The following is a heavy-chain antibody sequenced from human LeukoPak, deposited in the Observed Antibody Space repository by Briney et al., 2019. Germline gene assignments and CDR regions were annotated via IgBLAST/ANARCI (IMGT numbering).Heavy chain of an antibody. Sequence: PGRSLRLSCAASGFTFSSYGMHWVRQAPGKGLEGVAVIWYDGSNKYYADSVKGRFTISRDNSKNTLYLQMNSLRAEDTAVYYCARGFSYDFWSGPDYWGQGTLVTVSS. CDR1: GFTFSSYG. CDR2: IWYDGSNK. D-gene: IGHD3-3*01. J-gene: IGHJ4*02. V-gene: IGHV3-33*01. CDR3: ARGFSYDFWSGPDY.